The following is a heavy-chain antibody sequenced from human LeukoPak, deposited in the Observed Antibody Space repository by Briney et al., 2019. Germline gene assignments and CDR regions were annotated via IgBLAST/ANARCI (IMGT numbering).Heavy chain of an antibody. CDR3: ARDGSGSGWYFFDY. D-gene: IGHD6-19*01. V-gene: IGHV1-2*02. CDR2: MNPNSGAT. J-gene: IGHJ4*02. CDR1: GYTFSGYY. Sequence: ASVKVSCKTSGYTFSGYYMHWVQQAPGQGLEWMGLMNPNSGATNYEQKFQGRVPLTRDMSISTAYLELTSVTSDDTAVYYCARDGSGSGWYFFDYWGQGTLVTVSS.